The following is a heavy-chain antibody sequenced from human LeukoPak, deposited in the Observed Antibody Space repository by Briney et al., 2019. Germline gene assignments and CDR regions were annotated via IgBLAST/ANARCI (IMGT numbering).Heavy chain of an antibody. V-gene: IGHV1-18*04. D-gene: IGHD1-7*01. CDR2: ISAYNGNA. J-gene: IGHJ4*02. CDR3: AREITGTNQFDY. CDR1: GYTFTGYY. Sequence: ASVKVSCKASGYTFTGYYMHWVRQAPGQGLEWMGWISAYNGNANYAQKLQGRVTMTTDTSTSTAYMELSSLRSEDTAVYYCAREITGTNQFDYWGQGTLVTVSS.